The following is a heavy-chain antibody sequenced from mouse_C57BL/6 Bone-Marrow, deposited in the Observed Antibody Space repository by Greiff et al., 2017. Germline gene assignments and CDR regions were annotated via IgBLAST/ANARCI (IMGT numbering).Heavy chain of an antibody. D-gene: IGHD2-3*01. CDR1: GYTFTSYW. Sequence: VQLKQPGAELVMPGASVKLSCKASGYTFTSYWMHWVKQRPGQGLEWIGEIDPSDSYTNYNQKFKGKSTLTVDKSSSTAYMQLSSLTSEDSAVYYCARCPYDGYYVYWYFDVWGTGTTVTVSS. CDR2: IDPSDSYT. V-gene: IGHV1-69*01. J-gene: IGHJ1*03. CDR3: ARCPYDGYYVYWYFDV.